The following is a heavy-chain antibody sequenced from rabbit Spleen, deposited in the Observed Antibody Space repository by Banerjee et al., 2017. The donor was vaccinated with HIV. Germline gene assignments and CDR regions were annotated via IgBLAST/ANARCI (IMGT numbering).Heavy chain of an antibody. D-gene: IGHD2-1*01. CDR1: GVSFSFSSY. Sequence: QEQLVESGGGLVKPGASLTLTCTASGVSFSFSSYMCWVRQAPGKGLEWIACIEVGSSDFTYFATWAKGRFTFSKTSSTTVTLQMTSLTDADTATYFCARDLDGAIGWNFGWWGPGTLVTVS. J-gene: IGHJ4*01. V-gene: IGHV1S45*01. CDR3: ARDLDGAIGWNFGW. CDR2: IEVGSSDFT.